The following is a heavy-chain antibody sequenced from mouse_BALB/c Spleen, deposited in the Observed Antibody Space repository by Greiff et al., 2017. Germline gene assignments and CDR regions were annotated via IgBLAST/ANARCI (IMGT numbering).Heavy chain of an antibody. V-gene: IGHV1-5*01. Sequence: VQLQQSGTVLARPGASVKMSCKASGYTFTSYWMHWVKQRPGQGLEWIGAIYPGNSDTSYNQKFKGKAKLTAVTSTSTAYMELSSLTNEDSAVYYCTRGYDYYYAMDYWGQGTSVTVSS. CDR1: GYTFTSYW. CDR2: IYPGNSDT. CDR3: TRGYDYYYAMDY. D-gene: IGHD2-2*01. J-gene: IGHJ4*01.